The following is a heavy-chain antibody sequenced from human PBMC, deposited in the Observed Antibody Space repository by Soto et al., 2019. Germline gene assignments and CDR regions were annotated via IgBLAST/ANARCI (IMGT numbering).Heavy chain of an antibody. Sequence: GGSLRLSCAASGFTFSSYAMSWVRQAPGKGLEWVSAISGSGGSTCYNPSLRSRITITRDTSKNQVVLRMTNMDPLDTATYYCAHRLDWGYNWFDPWGLGTLVTVSS. CDR3: AHRLDWGYNWFDP. J-gene: IGHJ5*02. D-gene: IGHD7-27*01. CDR2: ISGSGGST. CDR1: GFTFSSYA. V-gene: IGHV3-23*01.